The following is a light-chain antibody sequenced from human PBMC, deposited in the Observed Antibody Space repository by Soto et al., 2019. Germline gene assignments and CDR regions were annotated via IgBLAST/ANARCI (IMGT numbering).Light chain of an antibody. V-gene: IGKV1-33*01. CDR1: QGISNY. CDR3: QQYNHFPLT. Sequence: DIQMTQSPSSLSASVGDRVTITCQASQGISNYLNWYQQRPGKAPNLLIYGASNLATGVPSRFSGSGSGADFTFTISSLQPEDIATYYCQQYNHFPLTFGQGTKLEIK. CDR2: GAS. J-gene: IGKJ2*01.